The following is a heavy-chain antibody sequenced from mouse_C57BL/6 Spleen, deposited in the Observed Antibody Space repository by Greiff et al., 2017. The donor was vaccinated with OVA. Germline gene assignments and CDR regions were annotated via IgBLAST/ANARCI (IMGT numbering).Heavy chain of an antibody. Sequence: QVQLQQPGAELVKPGASVKLSCKASGYTFTSYWMHWVKQRPGQGLEWIGMIHPNSGSTNYNEKFKSKATLTVDKSSSTAYMQLSSLTSEDSAVYYCARWDTTVVEGDWFAYWGQGTLVTVSA. V-gene: IGHV1-64*01. CDR1: GYTFTSYW. J-gene: IGHJ3*01. CDR2: IHPNSGST. CDR3: ARWDTTVVEGDWFAY. D-gene: IGHD1-1*01.